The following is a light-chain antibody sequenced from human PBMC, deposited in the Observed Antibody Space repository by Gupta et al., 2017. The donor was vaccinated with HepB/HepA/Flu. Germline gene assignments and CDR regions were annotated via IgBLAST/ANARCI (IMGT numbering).Light chain of an antibody. Sequence: QSALTQPASVSGSPGRSITLSCTGTSSDVGAYNFVSWFQQDPGKAPKLIIFDVDNRPSGVSNRFSGSKSGNTAPLTISGLQAEDEADYYCSSYTISNTYVFGTGTKVTVL. CDR2: DVD. V-gene: IGLV2-14*03. J-gene: IGLJ1*01. CDR3: SSYTISNTYV. CDR1: SSDVGAYNF.